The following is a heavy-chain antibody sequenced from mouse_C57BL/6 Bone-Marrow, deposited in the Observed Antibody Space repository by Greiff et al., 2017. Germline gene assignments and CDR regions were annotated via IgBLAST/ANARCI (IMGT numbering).Heavy chain of an antibody. CDR1: GYSITSGYY. D-gene: IGHD2-10*01. CDR2: ISYDGSN. J-gene: IGHJ4*01. CDR3: ATSYGNYEYYYAMDY. Sequence: EVKLQESGPGLVKPSQSLSLTCSVTGYSITSGYYWNWIRQFPGNKLEWMGYISYDGSNNYNPSLKNRISITRDTSKNQFFLKLNSVTTEDTATYYCATSYGNYEYYYAMDYWGQGTSVTVSS. V-gene: IGHV3-6*01.